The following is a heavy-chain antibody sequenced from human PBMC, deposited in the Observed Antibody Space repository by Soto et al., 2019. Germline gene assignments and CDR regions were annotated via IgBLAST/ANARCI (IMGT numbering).Heavy chain of an antibody. D-gene: IGHD3-10*01. CDR1: EFTFSSYA. V-gene: IGHV3-64D*06. J-gene: IGHJ6*02. Sequence: EVQLVESGGGLVQPGGSLRLSCSASEFTFSSYAMHWVRQAPGKGLEYVSAISSNGGSTHYADSVKGRFTISRDNSKNTLYLQMSSLRAEDTAVYYCVKDRRYGSGICTNYGMDVWGQGTTVTVSS. CDR3: VKDRRYGSGICTNYGMDV. CDR2: ISSNGGST.